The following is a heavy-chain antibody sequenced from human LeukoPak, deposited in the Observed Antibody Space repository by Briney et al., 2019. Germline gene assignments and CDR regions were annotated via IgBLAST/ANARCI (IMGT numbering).Heavy chain of an antibody. CDR3: ARPRRKGVDTAMVSPFDY. J-gene: IGHJ4*02. CDR2: IIPIFGTA. V-gene: IGHV1-69*05. CDR1: GGIFSSYA. Sequence: ASVKVSCKASGGIFSSYAISWVRQAPGQGLEWMGGIIPIFGTANYAQKFPGRVTITTDESTSTAYMELSSLRSEDTAVYYCARPRRKGVDTAMVSPFDYWGQGTLVTVSS. D-gene: IGHD5-18*01.